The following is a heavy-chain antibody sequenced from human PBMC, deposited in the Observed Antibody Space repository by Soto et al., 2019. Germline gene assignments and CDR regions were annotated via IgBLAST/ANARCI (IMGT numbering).Heavy chain of an antibody. V-gene: IGHV3-23*01. J-gene: IGHJ3*02. CDR2: ISGSGGST. CDR3: ASEYGDYSPGAFDI. D-gene: IGHD4-17*01. CDR1: GFTFSSYA. Sequence: EVQLLESGGDLVQPGGSLRLSCAASGFTFSSYAMTWVRQAPGKRLEWVSTISGSGGSTYYADSVKGRFTISRGNSKNTLYLQLNSLRAEDTAVYYCASEYGDYSPGAFDIWGQGTMVTVSS.